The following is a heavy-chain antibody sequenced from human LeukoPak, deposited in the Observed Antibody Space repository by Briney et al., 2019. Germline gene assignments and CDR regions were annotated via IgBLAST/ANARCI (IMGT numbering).Heavy chain of an antibody. CDR1: GFTFSSYG. Sequence: PGGSLRLSCAVSGFTFSSYGMHWVRQARAKGLEWGAVIWYDGSNKYYADSAKGRFTISRDNSKNTLYLQMNSLRAEDTAVYYCAKDRIAAAGIFDYWGQGTLVTVSS. V-gene: IGHV3-33*06. J-gene: IGHJ4*02. D-gene: IGHD6-13*01. CDR2: IWYDGSNK. CDR3: AKDRIAAAGIFDY.